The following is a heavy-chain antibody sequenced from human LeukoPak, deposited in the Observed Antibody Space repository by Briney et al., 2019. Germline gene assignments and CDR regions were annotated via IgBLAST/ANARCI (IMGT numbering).Heavy chain of an antibody. J-gene: IGHJ6*02. CDR1: GGSISSSNW. Sequence: HPSETLSLTCAVSGGSISSSNWWSWVRQPPGKGLEWVSVIYSGGSTYYADSVKGRFTISRDNSKNTLYLQMNSLRAEDTAVYYCASLPDSGGYYYYGMDVWGQGTTVTVSS. CDR2: IYSGGST. V-gene: IGHV3-53*01. CDR3: ASLPDSGGYYYYGMDV. D-gene: IGHD3-22*01.